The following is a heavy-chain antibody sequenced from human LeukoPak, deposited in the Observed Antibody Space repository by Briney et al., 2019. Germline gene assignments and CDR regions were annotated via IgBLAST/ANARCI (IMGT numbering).Heavy chain of an antibody. V-gene: IGHV3-23*01. CDR3: AKPRPSYSSSWYDH. D-gene: IGHD6-13*01. Sequence: GGSLRLSCAASGFTFTSYAMSWVRQAPGKGLEWVSAISGSGGSTYYAESVKGRFTISRDNSKNTLYLQMNSLRAEDTAVYYCAKPRPSYSSSWYDHWGQGTLVTVSS. J-gene: IGHJ5*02. CDR1: GFTFTSYA. CDR2: ISGSGGST.